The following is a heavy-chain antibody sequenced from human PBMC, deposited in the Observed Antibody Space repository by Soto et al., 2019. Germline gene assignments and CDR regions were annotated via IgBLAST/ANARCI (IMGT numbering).Heavy chain of an antibody. Sequence: QVQLQESGPGLVKPSQTLSLTCTVSGGSISSGGSYWIWIRQPPGKGLEWVGYIYYSGGTYYNPSLRSRLTISVDTSKNQFSLMLSSLTAADTAVYYCATRSSPYAEYFQHWGQGTLVTVSS. V-gene: IGHV4-31*03. CDR1: GGSISSGGSY. CDR2: IYYSGGT. D-gene: IGHD1-26*01. CDR3: ATRSSPYAEYFQH. J-gene: IGHJ1*01.